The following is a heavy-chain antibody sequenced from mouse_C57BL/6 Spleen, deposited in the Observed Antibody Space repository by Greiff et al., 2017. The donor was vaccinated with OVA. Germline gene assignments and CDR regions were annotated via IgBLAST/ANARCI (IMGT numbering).Heavy chain of an antibody. D-gene: IGHD1-1*01. V-gene: IGHV5-6*02. Sequence: EVKLVESGGDLVKPGGSLKLSCAASGFTFSSYGMSWVRQTPDKRLEWVATISSGGSYTYYPDSVKGRFTISRDNAKNTLYLQMSSLKSEDTAMYYCARRDYYGSSYGFAYWGQGTLVTVSA. J-gene: IGHJ3*01. CDR3: ARRDYYGSSYGFAY. CDR1: GFTFSSYG. CDR2: ISSGGSYT.